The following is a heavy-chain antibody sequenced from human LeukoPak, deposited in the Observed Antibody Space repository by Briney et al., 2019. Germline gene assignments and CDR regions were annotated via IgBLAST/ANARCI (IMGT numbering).Heavy chain of an antibody. V-gene: IGHV3-74*01. CDR3: ATIIEF. CDR1: GFIFNNYW. Sequence: GGSLRLSCAASGFIFNNYWMHWVRRVPGKGLEWLSRVDGDGTGTSYADSVKGRFTISRDNAKNTLNLQMNSLRVEDTAVYYCATIIEFWGQGILVTVSS. J-gene: IGHJ4*02. CDR2: VDGDGTGT.